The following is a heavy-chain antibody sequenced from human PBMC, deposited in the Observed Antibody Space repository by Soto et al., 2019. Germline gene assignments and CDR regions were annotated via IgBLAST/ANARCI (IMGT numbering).Heavy chain of an antibody. D-gene: IGHD5-18*01. Sequence: PSETLSLTCAVYGGSFSGYYWSWIRQPPGKGLEWIGEINHSGSTNYNPSLKSRVTISVDTSKNQFSLKLSSVTAADTAVYYCASGGQLWLFKKTYYFDYWGQGTLVTVS. CDR3: ASGGQLWLFKKTYYFDY. J-gene: IGHJ4*02. CDR2: INHSGST. V-gene: IGHV4-34*01. CDR1: GGSFSGYY.